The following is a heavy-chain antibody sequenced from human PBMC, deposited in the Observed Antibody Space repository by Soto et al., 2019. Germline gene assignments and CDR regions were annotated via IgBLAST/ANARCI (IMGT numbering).Heavy chain of an antibody. CDR1: GFTFSSYS. V-gene: IGHV3-21*01. Sequence: EVQLVESGGGLVKPGGSLRLSCAASGFTFSSYSMNWVRQAPGKGLEWVSSISSSSSYIYYADSVKRRFTISRDNAKNSLYLQMNSLRAEEKAVYYCASTQLGYDAFDIWGQGTMVTVSS. CDR2: ISSSSSYI. CDR3: ASTQLGYDAFDI. D-gene: IGHD6-6*01. J-gene: IGHJ3*02.